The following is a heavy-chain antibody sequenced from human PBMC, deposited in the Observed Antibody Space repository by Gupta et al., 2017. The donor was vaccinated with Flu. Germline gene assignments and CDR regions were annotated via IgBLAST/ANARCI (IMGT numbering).Heavy chain of an antibody. CDR3: ARDHRNRDCRSASCFSAEYFQH. J-gene: IGHJ1*01. V-gene: IGHV3-7*01. CDR2: IKQDGGEK. Sequence: QAPGKGLEWVANIKQDGGEKSYVDSVKGRFTISRDNAKNSLYLQMNSLRAEDTAVYYCARDHRNRDCRSASCFSAEYFQHWGQGTLVTVSS. D-gene: IGHD2-2*01.